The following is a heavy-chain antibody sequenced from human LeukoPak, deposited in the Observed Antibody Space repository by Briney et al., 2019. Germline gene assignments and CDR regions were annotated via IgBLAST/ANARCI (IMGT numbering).Heavy chain of an antibody. CDR3: ARAREKWVAFDI. D-gene: IGHD1-26*01. V-gene: IGHV3-7*04. Sequence: GGSLRLSCVASGLTFSDYWMSWVRQAPGKGLEWVANINQDGSEKYFVDSVKGRFTISRDNAKNSLYLQMNSLRAEDTAVYYCARAREKWVAFDIWGQGTMVTVSS. CDR1: GLTFSDYW. CDR2: INQDGSEK. J-gene: IGHJ3*02.